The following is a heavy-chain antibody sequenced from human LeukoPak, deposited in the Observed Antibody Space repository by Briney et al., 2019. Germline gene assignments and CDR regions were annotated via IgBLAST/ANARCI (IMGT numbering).Heavy chain of an antibody. CDR1: GFTFRSYS. D-gene: IGHD3-9*01. Sequence: PGGSLRLSCAASGFTFRSYSMNWVRQAPGKGLEWVSSISSSGSYIYYADSGKGRFTISRDNAKNSLYLQMNSLRAEDTAVCYCAREDILTGYTYALWGQGTLVTVSS. CDR3: AREDILTGYTYAL. V-gene: IGHV3-21*01. CDR2: ISSSGSYI. J-gene: IGHJ4*02.